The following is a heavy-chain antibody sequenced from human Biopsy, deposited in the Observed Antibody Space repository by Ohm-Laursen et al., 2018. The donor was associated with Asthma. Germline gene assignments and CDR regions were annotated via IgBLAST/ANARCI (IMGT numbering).Heavy chain of an antibody. CDR1: GGSFSGYY. Sequence: GTLSLTCAVYGGSFSGYYWSWIRQPPGKGLEWIGEINHSGSTNYNPSLKSRVTILVATSKNQFSPMLSSVTAADTAVYYCARAGQCSSTSCYNPGWFDPWGQGTLVTVSS. J-gene: IGHJ5*02. CDR3: ARAGQCSSTSCYNPGWFDP. V-gene: IGHV4-34*01. D-gene: IGHD2-2*01. CDR2: INHSGST.